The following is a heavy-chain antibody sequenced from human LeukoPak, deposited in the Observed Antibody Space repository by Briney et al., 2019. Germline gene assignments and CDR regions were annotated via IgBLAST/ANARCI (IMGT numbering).Heavy chain of an antibody. D-gene: IGHD1-26*01. CDR3: AKDRKVGATTAAFDY. Sequence: GGSLRLSCAASGFTFSNYGMQWVRQAPGKGLEWVAIISYDGSVRYYGDSVRGRFTISRDNSKNTLYLQMNSLRAEDTAVYYCAKDRKVGATTAAFDYWGQGTLVTVSS. CDR1: GFTFSNYG. J-gene: IGHJ4*02. CDR2: ISYDGSVR. V-gene: IGHV3-30*18.